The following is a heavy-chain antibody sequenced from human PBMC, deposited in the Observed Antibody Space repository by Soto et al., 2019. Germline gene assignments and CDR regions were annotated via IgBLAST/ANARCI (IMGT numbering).Heavy chain of an antibody. CDR1: GGSISSSSYY. V-gene: IGHV4-39*01. CDR2: IYYSGTT. D-gene: IGHD2-15*01. CDR3: ARHTPAISISDH. J-gene: IGHJ4*02. Sequence: QLQLQESGPGLVKPSETLSLTCTVSGGSISSSSYYWGWIRQPPGKGLEWIGSIYYSGTTYYNPYLNSRVTISVDKSKHQFSLKLSSVTAADTAVYSCARHTPAISISDHWGQGTLVTVSS.